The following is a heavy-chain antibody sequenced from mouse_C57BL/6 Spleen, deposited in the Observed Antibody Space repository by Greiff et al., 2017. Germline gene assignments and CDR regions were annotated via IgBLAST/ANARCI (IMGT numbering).Heavy chain of an antibody. J-gene: IGHJ4*01. V-gene: IGHV1-52*01. CDR3: ARLDPGYAMDY. CDR2: IDPSDSET. CDR1: GYTFTSYW. Sequence: QVQLQQPGAELVRPGSSVKLSCKASGYTFTSYWMHWVKQRPIQGLEWIGNIDPSDSETHYNQKFKDKATLTVDKSSSTAYMQLSSLTSEDSAVYYCARLDPGYAMDYWGQGTSVTVSS.